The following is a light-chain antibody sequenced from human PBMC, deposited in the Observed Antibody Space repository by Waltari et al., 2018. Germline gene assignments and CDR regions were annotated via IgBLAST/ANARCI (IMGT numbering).Light chain of an antibody. Sequence: EIVLTQSPATLSLSPGERATLPCRASQSVSSYLAWYQQKPGQAPRLLIYDASNRATGIPARFSGSGSGTDFTLTISSLEPEDFATYYCQQSYTPPPTFGQGTRLDIK. CDR1: QSVSSY. J-gene: IGKJ5*01. CDR2: DAS. CDR3: QQSYTPPPT. V-gene: IGKV3-11*01.